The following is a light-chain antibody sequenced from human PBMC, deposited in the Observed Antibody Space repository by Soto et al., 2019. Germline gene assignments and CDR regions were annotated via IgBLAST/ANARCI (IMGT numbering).Light chain of an antibody. Sequence: QSALTQPASVSGSPGQSITISCNGTSNDVGDYNYVSWYQQHPGKAPKLIIYEVRNRPSGVSFRFSGSKSGNTASLIISGLQAGDEADYYCCSSTITSSRVFGTGTKVTVL. CDR3: CSSTITSSRV. CDR1: SNDVGDYNY. CDR2: EVR. J-gene: IGLJ1*01. V-gene: IGLV2-14*01.